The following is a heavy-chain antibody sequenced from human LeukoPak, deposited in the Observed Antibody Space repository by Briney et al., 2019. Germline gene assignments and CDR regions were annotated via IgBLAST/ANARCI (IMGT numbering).Heavy chain of an antibody. Sequence: QTGGSLRLSCAASGFTFSSYGMHWVRQAPGKGLEWVAVIWYDGSNNYYADSVKGRFTISRDNSKNTLYLQMNSLRAEDTAVYYCARGRDFYDSSGHIDYWGQGTLVTVSS. J-gene: IGHJ4*02. V-gene: IGHV3-33*01. CDR3: ARGRDFYDSSGHIDY. CDR1: GFTFSSYG. CDR2: IWYDGSNN. D-gene: IGHD3-22*01.